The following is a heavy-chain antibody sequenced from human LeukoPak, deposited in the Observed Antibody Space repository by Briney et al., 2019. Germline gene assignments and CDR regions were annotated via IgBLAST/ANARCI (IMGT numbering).Heavy chain of an antibody. CDR1: GYTFTGYY. V-gene: IGHV1-2*02. CDR2: INPNSGGT. Sequence: GASVKVSCKASGYTFTGYYMRWVRQAPGQGLEWMGWINPNSGGTNYAQKFQGRVTMTRDTSISTAYMELSRLRSDDTAVYYCAREWFGELSTLDYWGQGTLVTVSS. J-gene: IGHJ4*02. D-gene: IGHD3-10*01. CDR3: AREWFGELSTLDY.